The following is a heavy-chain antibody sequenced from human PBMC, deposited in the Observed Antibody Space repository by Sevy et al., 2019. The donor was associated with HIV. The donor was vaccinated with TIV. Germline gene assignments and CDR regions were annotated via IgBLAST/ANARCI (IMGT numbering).Heavy chain of an antibody. CDR2: ISYDGTET. Sequence: GESLKISCAASGIAFSNHAMHWVHQAPGKGLEWVAVISYDGTETLDAASVEGRFTISRDYSKNMMSLEINSLRPEDTAVYYCARDARYSIKWYPLYWGHGTLVTVSS. J-gene: IGHJ4*01. D-gene: IGHD3-3*02. V-gene: IGHV3-30-3*01. CDR3: ARDARYSIKWYPLY. CDR1: GIAFSNHA.